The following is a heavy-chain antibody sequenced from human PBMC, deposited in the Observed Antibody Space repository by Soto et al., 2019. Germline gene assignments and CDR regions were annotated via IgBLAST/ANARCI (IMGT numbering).Heavy chain of an antibody. J-gene: IGHJ6*02. D-gene: IGHD6-13*01. Sequence: AGGSLRLSCAASGFTFSSYAMSWVRQAPGKGLEWVSAISGSGGSTYYADSVKGRFTISRDNSKNTLYLQMNSLRAEDTAVYYCAKGEQQLAYYYYGMDVWGQGTTVTVSS. CDR2: ISGSGGST. V-gene: IGHV3-23*01. CDR3: AKGEQQLAYYYYGMDV. CDR1: GFTFSSYA.